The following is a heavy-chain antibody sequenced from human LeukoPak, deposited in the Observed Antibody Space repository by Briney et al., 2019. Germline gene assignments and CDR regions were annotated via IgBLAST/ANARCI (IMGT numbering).Heavy chain of an antibody. J-gene: IGHJ4*02. Sequence: PSETLSLTCTVSGGSISSYYWSWIRQPPGKGLEWIGYIYYSGSTNYNPSLKSRVTISVDTSKNQFSLKLSSVTAADTAVYYCARHRAFGGVMGDFYFDYWGQGTLVTVSS. D-gene: IGHD3-16*01. V-gene: IGHV4-59*01. CDR2: IYYSGST. CDR3: ARHRAFGGVMGDFYFDY. CDR1: GGSISSYY.